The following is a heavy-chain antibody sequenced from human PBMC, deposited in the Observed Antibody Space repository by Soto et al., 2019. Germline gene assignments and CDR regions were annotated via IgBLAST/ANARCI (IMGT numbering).Heavy chain of an antibody. CDR1: GGSFSGYY. Sequence: TLSLTCAVYGGSFSGYYWSRIRQPPGKGLEWIGEINHSGSTNYNPSLKSRVTISVDTSKNQFSLKLSSVTAADTAVYYCARQISTTSSYGMDVWGQGTTVTVSS. V-gene: IGHV4-34*01. CDR2: INHSGST. CDR3: ARQISTTSSYGMDV. D-gene: IGHD4-17*01. J-gene: IGHJ6*02.